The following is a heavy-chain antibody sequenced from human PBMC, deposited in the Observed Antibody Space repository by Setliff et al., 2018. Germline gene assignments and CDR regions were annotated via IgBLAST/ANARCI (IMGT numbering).Heavy chain of an antibody. Sequence: SETLSLTCTVSGDTLSVYYWSWVRQSPGQGLEWIGYIYSSGSTNYNPSLESRVTILIDKSKNQFSLNLTSVTAADTAVYYCARAPPNRYSGSYEYFYMDVWGKGTTVTVSS. D-gene: IGHD1-26*01. J-gene: IGHJ6*03. V-gene: IGHV4-4*08. CDR1: GDTLSVYY. CDR3: ARAPPNRYSGSYEYFYMDV. CDR2: IYSSGST.